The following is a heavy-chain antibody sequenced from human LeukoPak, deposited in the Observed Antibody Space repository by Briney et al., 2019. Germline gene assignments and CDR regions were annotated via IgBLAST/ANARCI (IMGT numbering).Heavy chain of an antibody. V-gene: IGHV3-48*03. Sequence: PGGSLRLSCAASGFTFSSYEMNWVRQAPGKGLEWVSYISSSGSTIYYADSAKGRFTISRDSSQNTLNLQMNSLRPEDTAVYYCAREDYYDNSRNIDCWGQGTLVTVSS. CDR1: GFTFSSYE. CDR2: ISSSGSTI. J-gene: IGHJ4*02. D-gene: IGHD3-22*01. CDR3: AREDYYDNSRNIDC.